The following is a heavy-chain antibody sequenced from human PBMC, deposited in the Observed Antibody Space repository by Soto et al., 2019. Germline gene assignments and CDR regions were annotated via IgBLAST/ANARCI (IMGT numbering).Heavy chain of an antibody. D-gene: IGHD3-9*01. J-gene: IGHJ6*02. CDR3: ARGRSYYDILTGYYPSLCVDV. CDR1: GATLDTFINYG. V-gene: IGHV1-69*05. Sequence: SVKVSCKASGATLDTFINYGITWVRRAPGQGLEWMGGIIPVFGTAHYAQKFQGRLTMTRNTSISTAYMELSSLRSEDTAVYYCARGRSYYDILTGYYPSLCVDVWGQGTTVTVSS. CDR2: IIPVFGTA.